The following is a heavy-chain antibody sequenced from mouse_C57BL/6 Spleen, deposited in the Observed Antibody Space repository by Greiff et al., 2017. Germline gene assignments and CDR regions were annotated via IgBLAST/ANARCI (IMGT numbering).Heavy chain of an antibody. J-gene: IGHJ4*01. CDR1: GYTFTSYW. V-gene: IGHV1-5*01. Sequence: EVQLQQSGTVLARPGASVKMSCKTSGYTFTSYWMHWVKQRPGQGLEWIGAIYPGNSDTSYNQKFKGTAKLTAVTSASTAYMELSSLTNEDSAVYYCTRGGYGNYLYAMDYWGQGTSVTVSS. CDR2: IYPGNSDT. D-gene: IGHD2-1*01. CDR3: TRGGYGNYLYAMDY.